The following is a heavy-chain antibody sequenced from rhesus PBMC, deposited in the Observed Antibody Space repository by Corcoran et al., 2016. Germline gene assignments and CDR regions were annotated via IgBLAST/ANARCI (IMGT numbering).Heavy chain of an antibody. CDR3: ASDGKTAGTPSYFDY. CDR1: GGSISSSY. D-gene: IGHD5-24*01. Sequence: QLPLQESGPGLVKPSETLSVTCAVSGGSISSSYWSWIRQAPGKGMEWIGYIYGRWSSTNYNPSLKSRVTLSVDTPKTQRSLKLSAVTAAAPAVDYCASDGKTAGTPSYFDYWGQGVLVTVSS. CDR2: IYGRWSST. V-gene: IGHV4-169*02. J-gene: IGHJ4*01.